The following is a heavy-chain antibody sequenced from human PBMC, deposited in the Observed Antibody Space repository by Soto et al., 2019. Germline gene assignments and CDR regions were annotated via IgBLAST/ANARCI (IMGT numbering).Heavy chain of an antibody. Sequence: ESLKVYFNCSGETFASFWISLVLKIPGKGLAGMGRIDPSDSYTNYSPSFQGHVTISADKSISTAYLQWSSLKASDTAMYYCARSRYSSSWYRGDYYYGMDVWGQGTTVTVSS. CDR1: GETFASFW. CDR2: IDPSDSYT. V-gene: IGHV5-10-1*01. CDR3: ARSRYSSSWYRGDYYYGMDV. J-gene: IGHJ6*02. D-gene: IGHD6-13*01.